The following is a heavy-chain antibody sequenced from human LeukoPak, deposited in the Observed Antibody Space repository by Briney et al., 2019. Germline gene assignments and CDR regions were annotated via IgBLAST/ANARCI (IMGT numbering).Heavy chain of an antibody. Sequence: GGSLRLSCAASGFTFSTYGMHWVRQAPGKGLEWVAVISYDRSKKYYADSAKGRFTISRDNYKVTLLLQMNRLTSEDTSVYHCARDFSYDGTGYQDYWGQGTLVTVSS. CDR3: ARDFSYDGTGYQDY. D-gene: IGHD3-22*01. V-gene: IGHV3-30*03. J-gene: IGHJ4*02. CDR1: GFTFSTYG. CDR2: ISYDRSKK.